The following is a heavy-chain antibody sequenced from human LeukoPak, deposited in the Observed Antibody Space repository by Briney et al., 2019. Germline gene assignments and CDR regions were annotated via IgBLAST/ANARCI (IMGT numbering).Heavy chain of an antibody. CDR1: EFTFSSYA. V-gene: IGHV3-30*04. D-gene: IGHD3-10*01. Sequence: GGSLRLSCAASEFTFSSYAVHWVRQAPGKGLEWVAVISYDGSNKEYADSVKGRFTISRDNSKNTLYLQMNRLRAEDTALYYCARDLYDSGTYYSPFDYWGQGTLVTVFS. CDR3: ARDLYDSGTYYSPFDY. J-gene: IGHJ4*02. CDR2: ISYDGSNK.